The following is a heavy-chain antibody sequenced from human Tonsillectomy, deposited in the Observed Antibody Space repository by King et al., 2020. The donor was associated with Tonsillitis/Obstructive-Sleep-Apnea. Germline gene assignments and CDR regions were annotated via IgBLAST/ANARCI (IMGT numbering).Heavy chain of an antibody. V-gene: IGHV2-5*02. J-gene: IGHJ1*01. CDR3: AHSKIEYYPDDAEYFQH. CDR2: IYWDDDK. Sequence: TLKESGPTLVKPTQTLTLTCTFSGFSLSTSGVGVGWIRQPPGKALEWLALIYWDDDKRYSPSLKSRLTITKDTSKNQVVLTMTNMDPVDTATYYCAHSKIEYYPDDAEYFQHWGQGTLVTVSS. D-gene: IGHD2/OR15-2a*01. CDR1: GFSLSTSGVG.